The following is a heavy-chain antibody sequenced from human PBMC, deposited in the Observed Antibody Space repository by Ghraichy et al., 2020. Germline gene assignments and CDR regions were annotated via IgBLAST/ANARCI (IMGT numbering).Heavy chain of an antibody. CDR2: ISYDGSNK. CDR3: AKDIAARGYFDY. D-gene: IGHD6-6*01. J-gene: IGHJ4*02. CDR1: GFTFSSYG. Sequence: GGSLRLSCAASGFTFSSYGMHWVRQAPGKGLEWVAVISYDGSNKYYADSVKGRFTISRDNSKNTLYLQMNSLRAEDTAVYYCAKDIAARGYFDYWGQGTLVTVSS. V-gene: IGHV3-30*18.